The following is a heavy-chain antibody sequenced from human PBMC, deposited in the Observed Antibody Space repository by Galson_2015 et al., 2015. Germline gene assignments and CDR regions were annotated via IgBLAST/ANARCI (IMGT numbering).Heavy chain of an antibody. V-gene: IGHV3-21*01. CDR3: ARAAGGTRDAFDI. J-gene: IGHJ3*02. Sequence: SLRLSCAASGFTFSSYSMNWVRQAPGKGLEWVSSISSSSYIYYADSVKGRFTISRDNAKNSLYLQMNSLRAEDTAVYYCARAAGGTRDAFDIWGQGTMVTVSS. CDR1: GFTFSSYS. CDR2: ISSSSYI. D-gene: IGHD3/OR15-3a*01.